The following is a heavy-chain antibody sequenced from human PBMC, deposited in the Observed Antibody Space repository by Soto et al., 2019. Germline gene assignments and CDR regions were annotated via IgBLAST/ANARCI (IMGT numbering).Heavy chain of an antibody. CDR3: AKVGVRSFSGVSQFDY. D-gene: IGHD3-10*01. J-gene: IGHJ4*02. Sequence: GGSLRLSCAASGFTFSSYAMSWVRQAPGKGLEWVSSITGSDGTTYYADSVKGRFTISRDNSKNTLYLQMNSLRVEDTAVYYCAKVGVRSFSGVSQFDYWGLGTLVTVSS. CDR2: ITGSDGTT. V-gene: IGHV3-23*01. CDR1: GFTFSSYA.